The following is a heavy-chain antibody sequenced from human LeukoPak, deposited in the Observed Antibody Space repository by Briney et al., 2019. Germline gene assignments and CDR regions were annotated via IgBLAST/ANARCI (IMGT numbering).Heavy chain of an antibody. Sequence: PGVSLRLSCAASGFTFSTYWMHWVRQAPGKGLVWVSQINTDGNSTTYADSVKGRFTVSRDNAKNTLYLQMNSLRAEDTAVYYCARELASGDWGQGTLVTVSS. V-gene: IGHV3-74*01. D-gene: IGHD6-13*01. CDR3: ARELASGD. CDR2: INTDGNST. J-gene: IGHJ4*02. CDR1: GFTFSTYW.